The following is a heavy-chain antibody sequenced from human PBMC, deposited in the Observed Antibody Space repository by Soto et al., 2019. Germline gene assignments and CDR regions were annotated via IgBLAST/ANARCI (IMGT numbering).Heavy chain of an antibody. CDR3: ARAAQLLLPPHYYYGMDV. V-gene: IGHV3-7*05. D-gene: IGHD2-2*01. CDR1: GFTFSSYW. CDR2: IKQDGSEK. Sequence: GGSLRLSCAASGFTFSSYWMSWVRQAPGKGLEWVANIKQDGSEKYYVDSVKGRFTISRDNAKNSLYLQMNSLRAEDTAVYYCARAAQLLLPPHYYYGMDVWGQGTTVTVSS. J-gene: IGHJ6*02.